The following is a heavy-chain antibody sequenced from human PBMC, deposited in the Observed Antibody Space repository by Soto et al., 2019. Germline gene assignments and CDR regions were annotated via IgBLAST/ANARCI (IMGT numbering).Heavy chain of an antibody. Sequence: ASVKVSCKVSGYTLTELSMHWVRQAPGKGLEWMGGFDPEDGVTIYAQKFQGRVTMTEDTSTDTAYMELSSLRSEDTAVYYCATAQFGYGDYYYFDYRGQGTLVTASS. V-gene: IGHV1-24*01. CDR3: ATAQFGYGDYYYFDY. J-gene: IGHJ4*02. D-gene: IGHD4-17*01. CDR2: FDPEDGVT. CDR1: GYTLTELS.